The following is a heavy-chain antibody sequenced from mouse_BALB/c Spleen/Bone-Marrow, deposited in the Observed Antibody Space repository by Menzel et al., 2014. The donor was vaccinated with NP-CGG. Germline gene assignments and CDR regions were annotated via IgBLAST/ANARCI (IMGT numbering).Heavy chain of an antibody. D-gene: IGHD1-1*01. CDR3: KRESYGYAMAN. J-gene: IGHJ4*01. CDR1: GFTFSDFY. V-gene: IGHV5-12*02. Sequence: EVKVVGSGGGLVQPGGSLKLSCATSGFTFSDFYMYWVRQTPDRRLEWVAYISNGDGSTYYPDTVKGRFTISRDNAKNTRYLKMSRLNSENTAIYYGKRESYGYAMANGGKGPSVPVSS. CDR2: ISNGDGST.